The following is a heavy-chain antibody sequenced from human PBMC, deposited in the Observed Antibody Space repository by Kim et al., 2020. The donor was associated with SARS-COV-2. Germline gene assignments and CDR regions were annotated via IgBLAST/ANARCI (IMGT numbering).Heavy chain of an antibody. J-gene: IGHJ4*02. Sequence: GGSLRLSCVGSRFSFRTYWMTWVRQTPGKGLEWVANIKQDGSEKYYVDSVRGRFTISRDNAKNSVFLQMNSLGAEDTAVYYCATLPYSFAFEYWGQGTLVTVSS. CDR1: RFSFRTYW. CDR2: IKQDGSEK. CDR3: ATLPYSFAFEY. D-gene: IGHD5-18*01. V-gene: IGHV3-7*01.